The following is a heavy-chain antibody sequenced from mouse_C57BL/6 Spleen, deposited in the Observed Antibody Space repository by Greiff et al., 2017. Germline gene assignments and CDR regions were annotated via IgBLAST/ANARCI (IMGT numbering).Heavy chain of an antibody. J-gene: IGHJ1*03. Sequence: LEESGPGLVKPSQSLSLTCSVTGYSITSGYYWNWIRQFPGNKLEWMGYISYDGSNNYNPSLKNRISITRDTSKNQFFLKLNSVTTEDTATYYCARDWDRWYFDVWGTGTTVTVSS. D-gene: IGHD4-1*01. CDR3: ARDWDRWYFDV. CDR2: ISYDGSN. V-gene: IGHV3-6*01. CDR1: GYSITSGYY.